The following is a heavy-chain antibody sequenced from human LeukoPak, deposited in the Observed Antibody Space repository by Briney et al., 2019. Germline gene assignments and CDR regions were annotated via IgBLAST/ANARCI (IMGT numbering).Heavy chain of an antibody. Sequence: ASVKVSCTASGYTFTSYGISWVRQAPGQGLEWMGWISAYNGNTNYAQKIQGRVTMTTDTSTSTAYMELRSLRSDDTAVYYCARDSIPSSVWGSYTGDYWGQGTLVTVSS. J-gene: IGHJ4*02. CDR3: ARDSIPSSVWGSYTGDY. CDR2: ISAYNGNT. CDR1: GYTFTSYG. V-gene: IGHV1-18*04. D-gene: IGHD3-16*01.